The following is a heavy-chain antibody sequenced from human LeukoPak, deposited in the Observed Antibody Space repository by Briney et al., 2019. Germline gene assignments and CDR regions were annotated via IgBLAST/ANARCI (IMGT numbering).Heavy chain of an antibody. CDR1: GYSISSGYY. CDR3: AREGTRWIQLLRPVPFDY. D-gene: IGHD5-18*01. Sequence: PSETLSLTCTVSGYSISSGYYWGWIRQPPGKGLEWIGSIYYSGSTYYNPSLKSRVTISVDTSKNQFSLKLSSVTAADTAVYYCAREGTRWIQLLRPVPFDYWGQGTLVTVSS. J-gene: IGHJ4*02. CDR2: IYYSGST. V-gene: IGHV4-38-2*02.